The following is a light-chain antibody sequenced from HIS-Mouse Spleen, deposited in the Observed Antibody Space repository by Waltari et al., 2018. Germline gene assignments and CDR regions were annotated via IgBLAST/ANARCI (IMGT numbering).Light chain of an antibody. CDR2: SNN. J-gene: IGLJ1*01. Sequence: QSVLTQPPSASGTPGQRVTISCSGSSSNIGGNTVNWYQQPPGTAPKLLICSNNQRPCGLPDRFSGSKSGTSASLAISGLQSEDEADYYCAAWDDSLNGYVFGTGNKVTVL. V-gene: IGLV1-44*01. CDR3: AAWDDSLNGYV. CDR1: SSNIGGNT.